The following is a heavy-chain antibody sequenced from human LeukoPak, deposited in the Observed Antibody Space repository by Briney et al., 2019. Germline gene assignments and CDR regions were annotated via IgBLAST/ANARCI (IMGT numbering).Heavy chain of an antibody. V-gene: IGHV1-69*06. D-gene: IGHD2-2*01. CDR3: ATVVPAAIFWFDP. Sequence: SVKVSCKASGGTFSSYAISWVRQAPGQGLEWMGGIIPIFGTANYAQKFQGRVTMTEDTSTDTAYMELSSLRSEDTAVYYCATVVPAAIFWFDPWGQGTLVTVSS. CDR1: GGTFSSYA. J-gene: IGHJ5*02. CDR2: IIPIFGTA.